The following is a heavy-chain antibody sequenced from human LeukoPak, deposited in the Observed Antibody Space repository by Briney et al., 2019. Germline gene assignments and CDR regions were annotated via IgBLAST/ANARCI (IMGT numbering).Heavy chain of an antibody. CDR1: GGSFSGYY. CDR3: ARHPRWFDP. J-gene: IGHJ5*02. Sequence: APETLSLTCAVYGGSFSGYYWSWIRQPPGKGLEWIGEINHSGSTNYNPSLKSRVTISVDTSKNQFSLKLSSVTAADTAVYYCARHPRWFDPWGQGTLVTVSS. CDR2: INHSGST. V-gene: IGHV4-34*01.